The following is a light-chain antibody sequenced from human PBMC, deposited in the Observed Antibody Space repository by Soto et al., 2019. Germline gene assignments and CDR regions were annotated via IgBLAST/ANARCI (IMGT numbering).Light chain of an antibody. CDR1: QSVSSK. CDR2: GAS. Sequence: EIVMTQSPGALSVSLGERATLSCRASQSVSSKLAWYQQKPGQAPRLLIHGASTRATGVPARFSGSGSGTEFTLTISSLQSEDFAVYYCQQYNNWPPWTFGQGTKVDIK. J-gene: IGKJ1*01. V-gene: IGKV3-15*01. CDR3: QQYNNWPPWT.